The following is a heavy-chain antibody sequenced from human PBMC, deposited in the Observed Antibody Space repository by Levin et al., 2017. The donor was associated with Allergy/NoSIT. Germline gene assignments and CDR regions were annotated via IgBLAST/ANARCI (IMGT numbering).Heavy chain of an antibody. J-gene: IGHJ4*02. CDR2: VNGYNDNT. V-gene: IGHV1-18*01. D-gene: IGHD3-16*01. CDR3: ARTRGLGAVPHGDY. CDR1: GYTVTNYG. Sequence: GASVKVSCKASGYTVTNYGISWVRQAPGQGPEWMGWVNGYNDNTNYAQKFQGRVTMITHRSTSTAYMELRSLRSDDTAVYYCARTRGLGAVPHGDYWGQGTLVTVSS.